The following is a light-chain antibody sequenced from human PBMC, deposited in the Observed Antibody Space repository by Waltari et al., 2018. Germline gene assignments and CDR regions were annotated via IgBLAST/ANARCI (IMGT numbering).Light chain of an antibody. J-gene: IGLJ2*01. CDR1: SGHSNSA. V-gene: IGLV4-69*01. CDR2: LNSDGSH. CDR3: QTWGTGIVI. Sequence: QLVLTQSPSPSASLRAAVKLTCTLTSGHSNSAIAWHQQLPEKGPRCLMKLNSDGSHNKGDGVPDRSSGSSSGAERYLTISSLQAEDEADYYCQTWGTGIVIFGGGTRLTVL.